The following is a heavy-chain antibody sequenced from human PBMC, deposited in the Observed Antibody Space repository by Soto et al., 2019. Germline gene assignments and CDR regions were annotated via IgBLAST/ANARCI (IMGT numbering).Heavy chain of an antibody. J-gene: IGHJ5*02. CDR1: GDTFTSYE. CDR2: MNPNSGKT. CDR3: ACLAEGRGGRCTRGRTYEP. V-gene: IGHV1-8*01. D-gene: IGHD3-10*01. Sequence: ASVKVSCKASGDTFTSYEINWVRQATGEGLEWMGWMNPNSGKTCYAQKYQGRVIMTRNTSVSTGYVELSGLRSENTAVYYWACLAEGRGGRCTRGRTYEPWGERTLATVPP.